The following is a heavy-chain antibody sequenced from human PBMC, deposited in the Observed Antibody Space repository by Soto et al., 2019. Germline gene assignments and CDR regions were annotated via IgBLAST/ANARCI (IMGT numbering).Heavy chain of an antibody. CDR3: ARESHDILTGPPWVWYFEL. CDR2: INDRGSI. CDR1: GGSFSGYY. Sequence: QVQLQQWGAGPLRPLETLSLTCGVSGGSFSGYYWAWIRQSPGKGLEWIGEINDRGSINYNPSLKSRVSISVDTSKNHYSLNLISVTAADTAVYYCARESHDILTGPPWVWYFELWVRGTLVTVSS. V-gene: IGHV4-34*01. J-gene: IGHJ2*01. D-gene: IGHD3-9*01.